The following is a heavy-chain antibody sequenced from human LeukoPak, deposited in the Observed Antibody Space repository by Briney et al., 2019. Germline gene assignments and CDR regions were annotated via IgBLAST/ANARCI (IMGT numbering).Heavy chain of an antibody. CDR2: IYTTGST. V-gene: IGHV4-4*07. J-gene: IGHJ4*02. CDR1: GGSINSYY. Sequence: SETLSLTCTVSGGSINSYYWGWIRQPAGEGLEWIGRIYTTGSTNYNPSLESRVTMSVDTSKNQFSLKLTSVTAADTAMYYCARAGYTISYYSLDYWGQGTLVTVSS. D-gene: IGHD1-26*01. CDR3: ARAGYTISYYSLDY.